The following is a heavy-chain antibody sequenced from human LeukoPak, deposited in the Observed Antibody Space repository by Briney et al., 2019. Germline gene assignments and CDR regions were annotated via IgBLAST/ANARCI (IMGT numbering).Heavy chain of an antibody. CDR1: GFTFNNYA. CDR2: ITIAGDGT. D-gene: IGHD2-2*01. CDR3: VSAAPIDCSSTTCSLFDN. Sequence: GGSLRLSCAGSGFTFNNYAMSWVRQTPTKGLEWVSTITIAGDGTYYADPVRGRFTMSRDKSKNTLYLQMSSLRAEDTAVYYCVSAAPIDCSSTTCSLFDNWGQGILVTVSS. J-gene: IGHJ4*02. V-gene: IGHV3-23*01.